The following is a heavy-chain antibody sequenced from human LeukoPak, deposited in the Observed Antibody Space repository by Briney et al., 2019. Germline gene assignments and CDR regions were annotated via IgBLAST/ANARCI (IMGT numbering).Heavy chain of an antibody. Sequence: GGSLRLSCAASGFTVSSNYMSWVRQAPGKGLEWVSVIYSGGSTYYADSVKGIFTISRDNSKNTLYLQMNSLRAEDTAVYYCASRTRYSYGSYYFDYWGQGTLVTVSS. CDR2: IYSGGST. CDR1: GFTVSSNY. D-gene: IGHD5-18*01. CDR3: ASRTRYSYGSYYFDY. V-gene: IGHV3-66*01. J-gene: IGHJ4*02.